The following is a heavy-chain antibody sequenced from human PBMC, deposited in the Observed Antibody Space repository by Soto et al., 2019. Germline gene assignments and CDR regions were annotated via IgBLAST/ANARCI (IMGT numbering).Heavy chain of an antibody. CDR1: GGSISSYY. V-gene: IGHV4-59*01. Sequence: PSETLSLTCTVSGGSISSYYWSWIRQPPGKGLEWIGYIYYSGSTNYNPSLKSRVTISVDTSKNQFSLKLGSVTAADTAVYYCGSGSYYGHFDYWGQGTLVTVAS. CDR2: IYYSGST. J-gene: IGHJ4*02. CDR3: GSGSYYGHFDY. D-gene: IGHD1-26*01.